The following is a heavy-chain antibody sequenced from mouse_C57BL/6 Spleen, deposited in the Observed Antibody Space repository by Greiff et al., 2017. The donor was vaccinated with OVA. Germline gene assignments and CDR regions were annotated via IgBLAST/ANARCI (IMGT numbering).Heavy chain of an antibody. CDR2: INYDGSST. Sequence: EVQRVESEGGLVQPGSSMKLSCTASGFTFSDYYMAWVRQVPEKGLEWVANINYDGSSTYYLDSLKSRFIISRDNAKNILYLQMSSLKSEDTATYYCAREYYGSSYVPYWYFDVWGTGTTVTVSS. D-gene: IGHD1-1*01. CDR1: GFTFSDYY. V-gene: IGHV5-16*01. CDR3: AREYYGSSYVPYWYFDV. J-gene: IGHJ1*03.